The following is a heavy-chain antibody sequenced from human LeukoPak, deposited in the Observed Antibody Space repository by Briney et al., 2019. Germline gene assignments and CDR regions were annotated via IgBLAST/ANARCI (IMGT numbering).Heavy chain of an antibody. Sequence: GGSLRLSCAASGFTFSSAAMTWVRQAPGKGLEWVSLISPTGGNTFYADSVKGRFTISRDNSKNTLYLEMNSLRAEDTAVYFCPKDIQCTYWGQGALVTVSS. J-gene: IGHJ4*02. CDR1: GFTFSSAA. D-gene: IGHD2-8*01. CDR3: PKDIQCTY. V-gene: IGHV3-23*01. CDR2: ISPTGGNT.